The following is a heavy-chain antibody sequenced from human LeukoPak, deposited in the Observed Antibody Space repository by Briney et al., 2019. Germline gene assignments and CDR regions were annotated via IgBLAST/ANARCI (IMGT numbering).Heavy chain of an antibody. J-gene: IGHJ4*02. D-gene: IGHD6-13*01. CDR3: ARSEAAAGPFDY. V-gene: IGHV4-61*02. Sequence: PSQTLSLTCTVSGGSISSGGYYWSWIRQPAGKGLEWIGRIYTSGSTNYNPSLKSRVTISVDTSKNQFSLKLSSVTAADTAVYYCARSEAAAGPFDYWGQGTLVTVSS. CDR1: GGSISSGGYY. CDR2: IYTSGST.